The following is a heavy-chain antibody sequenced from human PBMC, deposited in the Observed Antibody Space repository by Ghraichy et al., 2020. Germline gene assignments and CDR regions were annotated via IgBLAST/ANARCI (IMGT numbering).Heavy chain of an antibody. CDR3: ARRIRSGWYFDY. V-gene: IGHV4-39*01. D-gene: IGHD6-19*01. Sequence: SETLSLTCTVSGGSISSSTDYWGWIRQPPGKGLEWIGTIYYSGSTYYNPSLKSRVTISVDTSKNQFSLTLSSVTAADTAVYYCARRIRSGWYFDYWGQGILVIVSS. J-gene: IGHJ4*02. CDR2: IYYSGST. CDR1: GGSISSSTDY.